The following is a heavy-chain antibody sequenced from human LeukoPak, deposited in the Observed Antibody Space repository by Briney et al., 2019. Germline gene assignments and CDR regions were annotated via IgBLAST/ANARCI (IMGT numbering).Heavy chain of an antibody. CDR1: GFTFSSHG. V-gene: IGHV3-30*18. CDR3: AKDGRVAAAAYYFDY. CDR2: IANDGRDK. D-gene: IGHD6-13*01. J-gene: IGHJ4*02. Sequence: GESLRLSCAASGFTFSSHGMHRVRQAPGKGLEWVAVIANDGRDKKYADSVKGRFTISRDNSKNTLYLQMSSLRAEDTAVYYCAKDGRVAAAAYYFDYWGQGTLATVSS.